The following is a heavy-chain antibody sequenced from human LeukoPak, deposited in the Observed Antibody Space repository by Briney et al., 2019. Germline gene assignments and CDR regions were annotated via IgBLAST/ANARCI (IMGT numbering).Heavy chain of an antibody. Sequence: PGGSLRLSCAASGFTFSSYAMNWVRQAPGKGLEWVSSISSSSSYIYYADSVKGRFTISRDNAKNSLYLQMNSLRAEDTAVYYCARDYPYSYYMNVWGNGTTVTVSS. J-gene: IGHJ6*03. V-gene: IGHV3-21*01. D-gene: IGHD4-11*01. CDR2: ISSSSSYI. CDR1: GFTFSSYA. CDR3: ARDYPYSYYMNV.